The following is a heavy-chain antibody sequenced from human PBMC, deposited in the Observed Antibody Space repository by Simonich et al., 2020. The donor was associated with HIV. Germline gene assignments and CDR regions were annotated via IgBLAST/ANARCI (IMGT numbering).Heavy chain of an antibody. D-gene: IGHD6-6*01. Sequence: QVQLVQSGAEVKKPGSSVKVSCKASGGTFSSHVISWVRQAPGQGLEWMVGIIPNSGGTDYPQKCQGRFTMTRDTSISTAYMELSRLRSDDTAVYYCAKDLTPSIAARPGRHFFDYWGQGTLVTVSS. CDR3: AKDLTPSIAARPGRHFFDY. J-gene: IGHJ4*02. CDR2: IIPNSGGT. CDR1: GGTFSSHV. V-gene: IGHV1-2*02.